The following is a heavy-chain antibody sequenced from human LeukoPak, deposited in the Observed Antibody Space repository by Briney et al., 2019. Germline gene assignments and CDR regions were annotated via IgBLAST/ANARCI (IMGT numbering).Heavy chain of an antibody. D-gene: IGHD3-16*02. Sequence: GGSLRLSCAASGFTFSSYGMHWVRQAPGKGLEGVAFIRYDGSNKYYADSVKGRFTISRDNSKNTLYLQMDSLRAEDTAVYYCAKGPAFGGVIVLFDYWGQGTLVTVSS. CDR2: IRYDGSNK. V-gene: IGHV3-30*02. CDR1: GFTFSSYG. CDR3: AKGPAFGGVIVLFDY. J-gene: IGHJ4*02.